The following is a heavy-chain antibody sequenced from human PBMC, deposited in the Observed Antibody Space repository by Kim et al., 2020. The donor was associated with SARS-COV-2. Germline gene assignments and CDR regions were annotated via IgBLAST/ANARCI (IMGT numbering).Heavy chain of an antibody. J-gene: IGHJ4*02. D-gene: IGHD6-19*01. Sequence: YADSVKGRFTIARDNSKNTLYLQMNSLRAEDTAVYYCAKGGVAVAGSIGYWGQGTLVTVSS. CDR3: AKGGVAVAGSIGY. V-gene: IGHV3-23*01.